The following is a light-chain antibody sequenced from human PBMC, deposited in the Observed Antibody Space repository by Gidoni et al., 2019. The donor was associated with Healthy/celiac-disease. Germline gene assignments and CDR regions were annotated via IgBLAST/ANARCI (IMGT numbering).Light chain of an antibody. CDR1: QGISSY. CDR2: AAS. V-gene: IGKV1-8*01. CDR3: QQYYSYRVLT. J-gene: IGKJ4*01. Sequence: AIRMTQSPSSFSASTGDRVTITCRASQGISSYLAWYQQKPGKAPKLLIYAASTLQSGVPSRFSGSGSGTDFTLTISCLQSEDFATYYCQQYYSYRVLTFGGGTKVEIK.